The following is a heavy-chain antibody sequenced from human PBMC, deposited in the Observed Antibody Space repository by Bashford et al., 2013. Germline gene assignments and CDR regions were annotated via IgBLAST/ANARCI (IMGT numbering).Heavy chain of an antibody. V-gene: IGHV4-39*01. D-gene: IGHD6-19*01. Sequence: SETLSLTCTASGGSISSSSYYWGWIRQPPGKGLEWIGSIYYSGSTYYNPSLKSRVTISVDTSKNQFSLKLTSVTAADTAVYYCARSRHNSGGPFAYWGQGNPGHRLL. CDR3: ARSRHNSGGPFAY. CDR1: GGSISSSSYY. J-gene: IGHJ4*02. CDR2: IYYSGST.